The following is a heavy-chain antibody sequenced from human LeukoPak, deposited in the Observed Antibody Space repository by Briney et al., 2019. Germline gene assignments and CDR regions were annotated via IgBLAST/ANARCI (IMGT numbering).Heavy chain of an antibody. CDR1: GYTFTGYY. V-gene: IGHV1-2*02. CDR3: ARSPDILTGENFDY. J-gene: IGHJ4*01. Sequence: GASVKVSCKASGYTFTGYYMHWVRQAPGQGLEWMGWINPNSGGTNYAQKFQGRGTMTRDTSISTAYMELSRLRSDDTAVYYCARSPDILTGENFDYWGHGTLVTVSS. CDR2: INPNSGGT. D-gene: IGHD3-9*01.